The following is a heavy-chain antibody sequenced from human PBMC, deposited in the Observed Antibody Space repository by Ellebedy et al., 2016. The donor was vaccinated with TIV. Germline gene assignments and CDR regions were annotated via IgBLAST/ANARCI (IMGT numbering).Heavy chain of an antibody. V-gene: IGHV3-23*01. CDR2: ISGSGGST. D-gene: IGHD3-3*01. CDR1: GFTFSTYA. CDR3: AKDGGFWSGYFIYYYYGMDV. J-gene: IGHJ6*02. Sequence: GESLKISCAASGFTFSTYAMSWVRQAPGKGLEWVSAISGSGGSTYYADSVKGRFTISRDNSKNTLYLQMNSLRAEDTAVYYCAKDGGFWSGYFIYYYYGMDVWGQGTTVTVSS.